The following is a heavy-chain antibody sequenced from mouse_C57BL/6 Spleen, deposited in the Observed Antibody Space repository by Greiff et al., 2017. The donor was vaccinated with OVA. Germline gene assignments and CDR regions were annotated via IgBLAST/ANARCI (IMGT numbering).Heavy chain of an antibody. CDR1: GYSITSGYY. Sequence: EVQLQESGPGLVKPSQSLSLTCSVTGYSITSGYYWNWIRQFPGNKLEWMGYISYDGSNNYNPSLKNRISITRDTSKNQFFLKLNSVTTEDTATYYCARERYYYGSRGGFDYWGQGTTLTVSS. V-gene: IGHV3-6*01. CDR3: ARERYYYGSRGGFDY. J-gene: IGHJ2*01. D-gene: IGHD1-1*01. CDR2: ISYDGSN.